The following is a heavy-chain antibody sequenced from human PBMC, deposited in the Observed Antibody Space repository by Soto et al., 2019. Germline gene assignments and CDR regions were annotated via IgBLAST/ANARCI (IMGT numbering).Heavy chain of an antibody. CDR2: ISYDGSNK. D-gene: IGHD6-13*01. V-gene: IGHV3-30*18. CDR1: GFTFSSYG. J-gene: IGHJ4*02. Sequence: QVQLVESGGGVVQPGRSLRLSCAASGFTFSSYGMHWVRQAPGKGLEWVAVISYDGSNKYYADSVKGRFTISRDNSKNTLYLQMNSLRAEDTAVYYCAKDRGIAAAGNYVDYWGQGTLVTVSS. CDR3: AKDRGIAAAGNYVDY.